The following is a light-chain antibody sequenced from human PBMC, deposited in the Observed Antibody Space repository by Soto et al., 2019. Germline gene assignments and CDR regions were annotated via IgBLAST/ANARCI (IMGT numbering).Light chain of an antibody. J-gene: IGKJ1*01. V-gene: IGKV3-20*01. CDR1: QSVSSN. CDR2: GAS. Sequence: SLATLSVNTEERDTLSCRASQSVSSNLAWYQQKPGQSPRLLIYGASSRATGIPDRFSGSGSGTDFTLTISGLEPEDFAVHYCQQYGRSSWTFAQGRKV. CDR3: QQYGRSSWT.